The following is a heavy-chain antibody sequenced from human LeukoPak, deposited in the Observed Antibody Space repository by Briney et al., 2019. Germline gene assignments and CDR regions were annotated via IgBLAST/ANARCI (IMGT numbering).Heavy chain of an antibody. J-gene: IGHJ6*02. CDR2: IIPIFGTA. Sequence: SVKVSCKASGGTFSSYAISWVRQAPGQGLEWMGGIIPIFGTANYAQKFQGRVTITADESTSTAYMELSSLRSEDTAVYYCAREEQQLVPKYYYYHYGMDVWGQGTTVTVSS. CDR1: GGTFSSYA. CDR3: AREEQQLVPKYYYYHYGMDV. D-gene: IGHD6-13*01. V-gene: IGHV1-69*13.